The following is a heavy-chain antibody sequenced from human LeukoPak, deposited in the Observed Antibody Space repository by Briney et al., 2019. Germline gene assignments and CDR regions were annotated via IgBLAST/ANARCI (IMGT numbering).Heavy chain of an antibody. CDR2: IYYSGST. V-gene: IGHV4-59*12. J-gene: IGHJ3*02. CDR3: ARGGGVVVAAKEKANAFDI. D-gene: IGHD2-15*01. CDR1: GGSLSSYY. Sequence: SETLSLTCTVPGGSLSSYYWSWIRQPPGKGLEWIGYIYYSGSTNYNPSLKSRVTISVDTSKNQFSLKLSSVTAADTAVYYCARGGGVVVAAKEKANAFDIWGQGTMVTVSS.